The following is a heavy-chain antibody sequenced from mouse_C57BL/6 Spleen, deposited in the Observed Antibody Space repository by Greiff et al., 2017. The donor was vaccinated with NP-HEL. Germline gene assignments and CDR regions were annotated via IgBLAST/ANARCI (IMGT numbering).Heavy chain of an antibody. V-gene: IGHV1-15*01. CDR3: TRRIYYGNSLYAMDY. Sequence: VKLQESGAELVRPGASVTLSCKASGYTFTDYEMHWVKQTPVHGLEWIGAIDPETGGTAYNQKFKGKAILTADKSSSTAYMELRSLTSEDSAVYYCTRRIYYGNSLYAMDYWGQGTSVTVSS. J-gene: IGHJ4*01. CDR1: GYTFTDYE. CDR2: IDPETGGT. D-gene: IGHD2-1*01.